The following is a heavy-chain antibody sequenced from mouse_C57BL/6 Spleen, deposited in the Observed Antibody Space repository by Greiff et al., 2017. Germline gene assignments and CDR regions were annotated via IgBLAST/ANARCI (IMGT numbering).Heavy chain of an antibody. J-gene: IGHJ3*01. CDR1: GFTFSSYG. CDR3: ARHDYYGNYTWFAY. CDR2: ISSGGSYT. V-gene: IGHV5-6*02. D-gene: IGHD2-1*01. Sequence: EVKLVESGGDLVKPGGSLKLSCAASGFTFSSYGMSWVRQTPDKRLEWVATISSGGSYTYYPDSVKGRFTISRDNAKNTLYLQMSSLKSEDTAMYYCARHDYYGNYTWFAYWGQGTLVTVSA.